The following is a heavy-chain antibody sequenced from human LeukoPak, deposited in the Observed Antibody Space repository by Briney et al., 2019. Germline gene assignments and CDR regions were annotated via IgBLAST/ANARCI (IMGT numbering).Heavy chain of an antibody. J-gene: IGHJ4*02. CDR3: ARGTPSAAIPYFDY. CDR1: EYTFTGYY. CDR2: INPNSGGT. V-gene: IGHV1-2*02. D-gene: IGHD2-2*02. Sequence: ASVKVSCKASEYTFTGYYMHWVRQAPGQGLEWMGWINPNSGGTNYAQKFQGRVTMTRDTSISTAYMELSRLRSDDTAVYYCARGTPSAAIPYFDYWGQGTLVTVSS.